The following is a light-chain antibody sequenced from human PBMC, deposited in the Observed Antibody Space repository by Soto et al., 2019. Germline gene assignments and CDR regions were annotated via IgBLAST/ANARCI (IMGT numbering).Light chain of an antibody. CDR1: QSISTW. J-gene: IGKJ1*01. CDR3: QQYNGYPVT. Sequence: DIQMTQSPSTLSASVGDRVTITCRASQSISTWLAWYQQKPGKAPKLLIYDASSLETGAPSRFSVSGSGTEFTLTISSLQPDDFATYYCQQYNGYPVTFGQGTKVEIK. CDR2: DAS. V-gene: IGKV1-5*01.